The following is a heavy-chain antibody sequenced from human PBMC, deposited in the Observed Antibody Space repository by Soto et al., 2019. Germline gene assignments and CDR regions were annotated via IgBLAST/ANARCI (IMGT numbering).Heavy chain of an antibody. J-gene: IGHJ6*03. CDR1: GYTFTSYD. CDR2: MNPNSGNT. D-gene: IGHD3-9*01. V-gene: IGHV1-8*01. CDR3: ARGRRVTGYSPFYYYMDV. Sequence: ASVKVSCKASGYTFTSYDINWVRQATGQGLEWMGWMNPNSGNTGYAQKFQGRVTMTRNTSISTAYMELSSLRSEDTAVYYCARGRRVTGYSPFYYYMDVWGKGTTVTVSS.